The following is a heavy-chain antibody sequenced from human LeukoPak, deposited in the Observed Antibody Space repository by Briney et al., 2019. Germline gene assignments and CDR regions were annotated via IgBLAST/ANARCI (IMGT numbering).Heavy chain of an antibody. CDR2: ISAYNGNT. D-gene: IGHD5-18*01. Sequence: ASVTVSFKASGYTFTSYGISWVRQAPGQGVEWMGWISAYNGNTNYAQKLQGRVTMTTDTSTSTAYMELRSLRSDDTAVYYCARDNTAMDNYYYYYYMDVWGKGTTVTVSS. J-gene: IGHJ6*03. V-gene: IGHV1-18*01. CDR1: GYTFTSYG. CDR3: ARDNTAMDNYYYYYYMDV.